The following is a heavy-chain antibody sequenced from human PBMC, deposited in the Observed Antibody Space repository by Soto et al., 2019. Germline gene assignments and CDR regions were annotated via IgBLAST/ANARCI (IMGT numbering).Heavy chain of an antibody. CDR3: ATGARYCSGGSCYSVSRLFDY. V-gene: IGHV3-7*01. CDR1: GFTFSSYW. J-gene: IGHJ4*02. CDR2: IKQDGSEK. Sequence: EVQLVESGGGLVQPGGSLRLSCAASGFTFSSYWMSWVRQAPWKGLEWVANIKQDGSEKYYVDSVKGGFTISRDNAMNSLYLKMNRLRAEDTAVYYCATGARYCSGGSCYSVSRLFDYWGQGTLVTVSS. D-gene: IGHD2-15*01.